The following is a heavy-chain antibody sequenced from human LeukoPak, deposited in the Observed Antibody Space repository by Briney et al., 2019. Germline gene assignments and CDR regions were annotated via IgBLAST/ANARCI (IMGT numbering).Heavy chain of an antibody. V-gene: IGHV3-53*01. Sequence: GGSLRLSCAASGFTVSSTYMSWVRQAPGKGLEWVSVIYSGGKTFYADSVKGLFTISKDNSKNTLYLQMNSLRAEDTAVYYCARGGVRDFFYYAMDVWGQGTTVTVSS. J-gene: IGHJ6*02. CDR1: GFTVSSTY. CDR2: IYSGGKT. D-gene: IGHD3-10*01. CDR3: ARGGVRDFFYYAMDV.